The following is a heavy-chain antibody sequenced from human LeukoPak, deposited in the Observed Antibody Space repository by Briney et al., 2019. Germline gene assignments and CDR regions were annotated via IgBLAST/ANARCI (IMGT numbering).Heavy chain of an antibody. CDR2: INPDGSTT. CDR1: GFTLSGYW. D-gene: IGHD4-17*01. Sequence: KAGGSLRLSCAASGFTLSGYWVHWVRQPPGKGLVWVARINPDGSTTSYADSVKGRITISRDNAKNTLYLQMHSLRAEDTAVYYCARDFHGDHDYWGQGTLVTVSS. CDR3: ARDFHGDHDY. V-gene: IGHV3-74*01. J-gene: IGHJ4*02.